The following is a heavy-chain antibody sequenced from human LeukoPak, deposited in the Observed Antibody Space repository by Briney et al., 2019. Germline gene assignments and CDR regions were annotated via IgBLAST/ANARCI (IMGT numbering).Heavy chain of an antibody. D-gene: IGHD5-18*01. J-gene: IGHJ4*02. CDR2: IYHSGST. CDR1: GGSISSGGYS. Sequence: SQTLSLTCAVSGGSISSGGYSGSGIRQPPGEGLEGIGYIYHSGSTYYNPSLKSRVTISVDRSKNQFSLKLSSVTAADTAVYYCARVYSYGFKYYFDYWGQGTLVTVSS. CDR3: ARVYSYGFKYYFDY. V-gene: IGHV4-30-2*01.